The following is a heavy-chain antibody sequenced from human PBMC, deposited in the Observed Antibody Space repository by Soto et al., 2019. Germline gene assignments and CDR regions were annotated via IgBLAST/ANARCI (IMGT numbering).Heavy chain of an antibody. CDR2: IWTDGSNE. J-gene: IGHJ6*03. Sequence: QVQLVESGGGVVQPGRSLRLSCAASEFTFSRHGMHWVRQAPGKGLQWVGVIWTDGSNEVYVDSVKGRFIISRDNSKKILYLQMKRLRSEDTAVYYCSRERTFGDNKHNYMDVWGTGITGTVSS. D-gene: IGHD4-17*01. CDR3: SRERTFGDNKHNYMDV. V-gene: IGHV3-33*01. CDR1: EFTFSRHG.